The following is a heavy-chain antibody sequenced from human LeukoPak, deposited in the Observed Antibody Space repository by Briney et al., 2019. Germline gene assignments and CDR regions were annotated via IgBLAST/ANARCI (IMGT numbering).Heavy chain of an antibody. CDR1: GGSLSGYY. J-gene: IGHJ5*02. Sequence: SETLSLTCAVYGGSLSGYYWSWIRQPPGKGLEWIGEINHSGSTNYNPSLKSRVTISVDTSKNQFSLKLSSVTAADTAVYYCARGWLGYCTNGVCYSWFDPWGQGTLVTVSS. V-gene: IGHV4-34*01. D-gene: IGHD2-8*01. CDR3: ARGWLGYCTNGVCYSWFDP. CDR2: INHSGST.